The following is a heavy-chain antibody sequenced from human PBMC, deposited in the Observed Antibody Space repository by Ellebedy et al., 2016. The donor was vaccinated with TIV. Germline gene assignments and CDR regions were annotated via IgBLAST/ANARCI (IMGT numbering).Heavy chain of an antibody. J-gene: IGHJ3*01. Sequence: MPGGSLRLSCIASGGSSRTYYWSWLRQPVGKGLEWIGRAYHNGNNNYSLSLRSRVTMSVDTSENRFSLNLDSVTAADTAVYYCAISSHSKWGDAFDVWGQGTTV. D-gene: IGHD2-2*01. CDR1: GGSSRTYY. CDR3: AISSHSKWGDAFDV. CDR2: AYHNGNN. V-gene: IGHV4-4*07.